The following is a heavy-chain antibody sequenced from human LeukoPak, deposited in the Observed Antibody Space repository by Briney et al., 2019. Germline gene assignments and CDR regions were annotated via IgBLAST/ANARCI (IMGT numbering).Heavy chain of an antibody. Sequence: ASVKVSCKASGGTFSSYAISWVRQAPGQGPEWMGGIIPIFGTANYAQKFQGRVTITADESTSTAYMELSSLRSEDTAVYYCASFPRLGIPDYWGQGTLGTVSS. D-gene: IGHD7-27*01. V-gene: IGHV1-69*13. CDR2: IIPIFGTA. CDR3: ASFPRLGIPDY. CDR1: GGTFSSYA. J-gene: IGHJ4*02.